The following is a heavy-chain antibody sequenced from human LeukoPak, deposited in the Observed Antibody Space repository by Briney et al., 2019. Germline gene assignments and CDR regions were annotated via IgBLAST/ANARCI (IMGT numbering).Heavy chain of an antibody. J-gene: IGHJ4*02. Sequence: PGGSLRLSCAASGFTFSSYSMYWVRQAPGKGLEWVAVISYDGSNKHYADSVKGRFTISRDNSKNTLFLQMNSLRAEDTAVYYCPRDVGSSNYFDYWGQGTLVTVSA. V-gene: IGHV3-30*04. CDR2: ISYDGSNK. CDR3: PRDVGSSNYFDY. D-gene: IGHD3-10*01. CDR1: GFTFSSYS.